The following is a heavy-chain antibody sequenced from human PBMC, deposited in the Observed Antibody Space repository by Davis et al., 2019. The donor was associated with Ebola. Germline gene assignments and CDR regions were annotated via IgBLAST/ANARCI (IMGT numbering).Heavy chain of an antibody. V-gene: IGHV3-23*01. CDR1: GFTFSSYA. CDR3: ARPNYDILTGYYYYMDV. CDR2: ISGSGGST. J-gene: IGHJ6*03. Sequence: PGGSLRLSCAASGFTFSSYAMSWVRQAPGKGLEWVSAISGSGGSTYYADSVKGRFTISRDNSKNTLYLQMNSLRAEDTAVYYCARPNYDILTGYYYYMDVWGKGTTVTVSS. D-gene: IGHD3-9*01.